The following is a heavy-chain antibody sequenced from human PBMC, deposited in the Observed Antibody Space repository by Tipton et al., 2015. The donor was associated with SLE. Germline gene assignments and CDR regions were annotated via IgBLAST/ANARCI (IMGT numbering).Heavy chain of an antibody. CDR2: IYPVDSDT. J-gene: IGHJ4*02. D-gene: IGHD3-10*01. Sequence: VQLVQSGAEVKKPGESLKISCKGSGYSFTSYWIGWVRHMPGKGLEWMGFIYPVDSDTRYSPSFQGQVTISADKSISTAYLQWSSLKASDTAMYYCARLMAMVRGVIDYWGQGTLGTVSS. V-gene: IGHV5-51*03. CDR3: ARLMAMVRGVIDY. CDR1: GYSFTSYW.